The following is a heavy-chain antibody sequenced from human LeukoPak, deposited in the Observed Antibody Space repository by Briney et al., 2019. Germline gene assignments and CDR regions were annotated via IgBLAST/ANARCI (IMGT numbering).Heavy chain of an antibody. CDR1: GYTFTSYY. J-gene: IGHJ6*03. V-gene: IGHV1-46*01. CDR3: ARVAAEVVGVPGAIGFGWLRRDYYYMDV. CDR2: INPSGGST. D-gene: IGHD2-2*02. Sequence: GGSLRLSCAASGYTFTSYYIHWVRQAPGEGLEWMGIINPSGGSTSYAQKFQGRVTMTRDMSTSTVYMELSSLRSEDTAVYYCARVAAEVVGVPGAIGFGWLRRDYYYMDVWGKGTTVTVSS.